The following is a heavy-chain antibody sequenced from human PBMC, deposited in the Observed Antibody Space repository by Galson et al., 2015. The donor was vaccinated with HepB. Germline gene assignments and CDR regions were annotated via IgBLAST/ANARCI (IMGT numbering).Heavy chain of an antibody. CDR1: GFTFSHFG. CDR2: ISGGGGVT. CDR3: AREIYTAPDY. D-gene: IGHD5-18*01. Sequence: SLRLSCAVSGFTFSHFGMNWVRQAAGKGPEWLSTISGGGGVTNYADSVKGRFTISRDNSKNSLYLQMNSLRVEGTAMYYCAREIYTAPDYWGQGTLVTVSS. J-gene: IGHJ4*02. V-gene: IGHV3-23*01.